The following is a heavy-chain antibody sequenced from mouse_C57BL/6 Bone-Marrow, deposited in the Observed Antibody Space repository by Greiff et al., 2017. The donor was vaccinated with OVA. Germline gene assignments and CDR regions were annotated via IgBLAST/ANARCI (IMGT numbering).Heavy chain of an antibody. V-gene: IGHV3-6*01. D-gene: IGHD3-2*02. J-gene: IGHJ4*01. CDR3: ARGDSSGYWAMDY. CDR1: GYSITSGYY. CDR2: ISYDGSN. Sequence: EVQLQQSGPGLVKPSQSLSLTCSVTGYSITSGYYWNWIRQFPGNKLEWMGYISYDGSNNYNPSLKNRISITRDTSKNQFFLKLNSVTTEDTATYYCARGDSSGYWAMDYWGQGTSVTVSS.